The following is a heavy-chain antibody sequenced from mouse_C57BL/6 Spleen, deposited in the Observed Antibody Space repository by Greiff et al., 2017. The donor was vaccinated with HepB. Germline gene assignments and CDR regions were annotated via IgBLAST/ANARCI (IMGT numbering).Heavy chain of an antibody. V-gene: IGHV1-59*01. J-gene: IGHJ4*01. CDR3: ARRSNYPYAMDY. D-gene: IGHD2-5*01. Sequence: VQLQQPGAELVRPGTSVKLSCKASGYTFTSYWMHWVKQRPGQGLEWIGVIDPSDSYTNYNQKFKGKATLTVDTSSSTAYMQLSSLTSEDSAVYYCARRSNYPYAMDYWGQGTSVTVSS. CDR2: IDPSDSYT. CDR1: GYTFTSYW.